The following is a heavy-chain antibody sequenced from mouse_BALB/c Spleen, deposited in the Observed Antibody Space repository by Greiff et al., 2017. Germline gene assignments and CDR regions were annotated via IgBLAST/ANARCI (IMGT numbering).Heavy chain of an antibody. Sequence: EVQLQQSGTVLARPGASVKMSCTASGFSFTSYWMHWVKQRPGQGLEWIGAIYPGNSDTSSNQKFKGKAKLTAVTSASTAYMELSSLTNEDSAVYYCTRARGGSYGYFDVWGEGTTVTVSS. V-gene: IGHV1-5*01. D-gene: IGHD1-1*02. J-gene: IGHJ1*01. CDR1: GFSFTSYW. CDR2: IYPGNSDT. CDR3: TRARGGSYGYFDV.